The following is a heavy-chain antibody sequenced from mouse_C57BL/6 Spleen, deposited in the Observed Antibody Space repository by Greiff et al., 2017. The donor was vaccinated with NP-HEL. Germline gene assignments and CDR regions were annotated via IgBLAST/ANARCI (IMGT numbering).Heavy chain of an antibody. CDR1: GYTFTDYY. CDR2: IYPGSGNT. CDR3: ARGKSLYYDDLYYAMDY. Sequence: QVQLQQSGAELVRPGASVKLSCKASGYTFTDYYINWVKQRPGQGLEWIARIYPGSGNTYYNEKFKGKATLTAEKSSSTAYMQLSSLTSEDSAVYFCARGKSLYYDDLYYAMDYWGQGTSVTVSS. J-gene: IGHJ4*01. D-gene: IGHD2-4*01. V-gene: IGHV1-76*01.